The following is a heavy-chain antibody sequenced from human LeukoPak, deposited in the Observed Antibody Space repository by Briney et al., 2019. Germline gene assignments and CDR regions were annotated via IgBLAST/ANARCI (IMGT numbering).Heavy chain of an antibody. Sequence: GGSLRLSRAASGFTFSNFAMHWVRQAPGKGLEWVAVISYDGDNEYYADSVKGQFTISRDNSKDRLYLQMNSLRPEDTAMYYCARVRGGRSWYYYGMDVWGRGTTVTVSS. D-gene: IGHD3-16*01. CDR1: GFTFSNFA. V-gene: IGHV3-30-3*01. J-gene: IGHJ6*02. CDR2: ISYDGDNE. CDR3: ARVRGGRSWYYYGMDV.